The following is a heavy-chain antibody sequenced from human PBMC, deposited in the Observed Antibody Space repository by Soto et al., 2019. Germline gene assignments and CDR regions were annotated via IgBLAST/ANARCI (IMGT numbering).Heavy chain of an antibody. Sequence: GGSLRLSCAASGFTFSSYAMHWVRQAPGKGLEWVAVISYDGSNKYYADSVKGRFTISRDNSKNTLYLRMNSLRAEDTAVYYCARDHTSNRFLEWWSYFDYWGQGTLVTVSS. CDR2: ISYDGSNK. V-gene: IGHV3-30-3*01. CDR3: ARDHTSNRFLEWWSYFDY. J-gene: IGHJ4*02. CDR1: GFTFSSYA. D-gene: IGHD3-3*01.